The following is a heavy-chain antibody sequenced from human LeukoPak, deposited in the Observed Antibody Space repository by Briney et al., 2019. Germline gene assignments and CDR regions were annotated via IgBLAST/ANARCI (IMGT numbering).Heavy chain of an antibody. CDR1: GGSSRSNY. J-gene: IGHJ4*02. V-gene: IGHV4-4*07. CDR3: ARTMGSSYYFDY. CDR2: IYDSGST. Sequence: SETLSLTCNVSGGSSRSNYWSWIRQPAGKGLEWIGRIYDSGSTNYNPSLKSRVTMSVDTSKNQFSLKLRSVAAADTAVYYCARTMGSSYYFDYWGQGTLVTVFS. D-gene: IGHD6-6*01.